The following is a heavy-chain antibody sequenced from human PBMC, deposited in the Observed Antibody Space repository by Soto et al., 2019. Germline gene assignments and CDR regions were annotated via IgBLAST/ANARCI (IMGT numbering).Heavy chain of an antibody. Sequence: DGQPVESGVGLVQPGGSLRLSGVVSGFTVTTHSMSWVRQAPGKELEWVSLIYSGGSTYYADSVKGRFTISRDNSKNMLYLQMNSLRAEDTAVYYCAREATMGRLDVMTGYWGQGTLVAVSS. CDR1: GFTVTTHS. V-gene: IGHV3-66*01. D-gene: IGHD3-16*01. CDR3: AREATMGRLDVMTGY. CDR2: IYSGGST. J-gene: IGHJ4*02.